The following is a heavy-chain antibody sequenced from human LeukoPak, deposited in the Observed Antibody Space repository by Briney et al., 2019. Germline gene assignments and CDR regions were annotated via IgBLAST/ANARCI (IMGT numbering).Heavy chain of an antibody. CDR3: ARADISTIFNWLDP. CDR2: ISSDGSST. J-gene: IGHJ5*02. Sequence: GGSLRLSCAASGFTFSSDWMHWVRQAPGKGLVWVSRISSDGSSTSYADSVKGRFTISRDNAKNSLYLQMNSLRAEDTAVYYCARADISTIFNWLDPWGQGTLVTVSS. D-gene: IGHD3-3*01. CDR1: GFTFSSDW. V-gene: IGHV3-74*01.